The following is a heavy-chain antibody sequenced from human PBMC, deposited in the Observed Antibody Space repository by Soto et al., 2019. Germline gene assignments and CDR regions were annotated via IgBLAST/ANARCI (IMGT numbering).Heavy chain of an antibody. CDR2: IYPGDSDT. J-gene: IGHJ4*02. CDR3: ARRGRYCSSTSCYREYYFDY. Sequence: PGESLKISCKGSGYSFTSYWIGWVRQMPGKGLEWMGIIYPGDSDTRYSPSFQGQVTISADKSISTAYLQWSSLKASDTAMYYCARRGRYCSSTSCYREYYFDYWGQGTLVTVSS. D-gene: IGHD2-2*01. V-gene: IGHV5-51*01. CDR1: GYSFTSYW.